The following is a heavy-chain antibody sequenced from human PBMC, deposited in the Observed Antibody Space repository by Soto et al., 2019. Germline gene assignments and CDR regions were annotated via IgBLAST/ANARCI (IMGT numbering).Heavy chain of an antibody. CDR3: ATAGWFGEEPDY. J-gene: IGHJ4*02. V-gene: IGHV1-24*01. Sequence: GASVKVSCKVSGYTLTELSMHWVRQAPGKGLEWMGGFDPEDGETIYAQKFQGRVTMTEDTSTDTAYMELSSLRSEDTAVYYCATAGWFGEEPDYWGQGTLVTVS. CDR2: FDPEDGET. CDR1: GYTLTELS. D-gene: IGHD3-10*01.